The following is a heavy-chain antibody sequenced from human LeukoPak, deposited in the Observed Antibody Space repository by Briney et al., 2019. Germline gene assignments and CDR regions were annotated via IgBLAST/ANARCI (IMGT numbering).Heavy chain of an antibody. CDR1: GXTXSNYW. CDR3: ARDKKSGESSEIDY. Sequence: LRXSCXXXGXTXSNYWVHWVRQAPGKGLVWVSRINRDGSTTKYADSVKGRFTISRDNAKNTLNLQMNSLRAEDTAVYYCARDKKSGESSEIDYWGQGTLVTVSS. J-gene: IGHJ4*02. D-gene: IGHD3-10*01. V-gene: IGHV3-74*03. CDR2: INRDGSTT.